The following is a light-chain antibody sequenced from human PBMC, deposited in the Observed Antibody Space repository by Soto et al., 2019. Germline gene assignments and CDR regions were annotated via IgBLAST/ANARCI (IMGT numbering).Light chain of an antibody. Sequence: IVMTQSPATLSVSPGERATLSCRASERVSSNLAWYQQKPGQAPRLLLYATSTRAMGIPARFRGSGSGTDFTLTISRLEPEDFAVYHCQQYGDSPLTFGGGTKADIK. CDR2: ATS. J-gene: IGKJ4*01. CDR1: ERVSSN. CDR3: QQYGDSPLT. V-gene: IGKV3D-15*02.